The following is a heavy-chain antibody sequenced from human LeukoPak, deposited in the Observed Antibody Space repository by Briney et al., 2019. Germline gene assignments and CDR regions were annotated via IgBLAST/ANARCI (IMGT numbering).Heavy chain of an antibody. Sequence: PGGSLRLSCAASGFTFSSYGMHWVRQAPGKGLEWVAVISYDGSNKYYADSVKGRFTISRDNSKNTLYLQMNSLRAEDTAVYYCAKDLRATVTTPLYWGQGTLVTVPS. D-gene: IGHD4-17*01. CDR1: GFTFSSYG. CDR3: AKDLRATVTTPLY. CDR2: ISYDGSNK. J-gene: IGHJ4*02. V-gene: IGHV3-30*18.